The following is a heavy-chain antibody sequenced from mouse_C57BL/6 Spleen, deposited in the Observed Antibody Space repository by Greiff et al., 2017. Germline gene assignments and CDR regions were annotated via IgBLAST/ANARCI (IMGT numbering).Heavy chain of an antibody. V-gene: IGHV1-59*01. Sequence: QVQLQQPGAELVRPGTSVKLSCKASGYTFTSYWMHWVKQRPGQGLEWIGVIDPSDSYTNYNQKFKGKATLTVDTSSSTAYMQLSSLTSEDAAVYYCARWGLRDDMDYWGQGTSVTVSS. CDR3: ARWGLRDDMDY. CDR2: IDPSDSYT. D-gene: IGHD6-1*01. J-gene: IGHJ4*01. CDR1: GYTFTSYW.